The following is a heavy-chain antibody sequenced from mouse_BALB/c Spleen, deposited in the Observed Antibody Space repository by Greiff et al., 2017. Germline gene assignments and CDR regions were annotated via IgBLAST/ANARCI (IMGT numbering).Heavy chain of an antibody. D-gene: IGHD1-1*01. CDR1: GYSITSDYA. CDR2: ISYSGST. J-gene: IGHJ1*01. Sequence: DVKLVESGPGLVKPSQSLSLTCTVTGYSITSDYAWNWIRQFPGNKLEWMGYISYSGSTSYNPSLKSRISITRDTSKNQFFLQLNSVTTEDTATYYCARKGYYYGSSYNWYFDVWGAGTTVTVSS. CDR3: ARKGYYYGSSYNWYFDV. V-gene: IGHV3-2*02.